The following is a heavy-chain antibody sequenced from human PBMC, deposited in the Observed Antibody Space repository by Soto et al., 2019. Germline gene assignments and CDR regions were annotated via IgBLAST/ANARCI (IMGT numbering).Heavy chain of an antibody. D-gene: IGHD4-17*01. CDR1: GYNFTTSY. J-gene: IGHJ5*02. CDR3: ARGLYGDEIDP. CDR2: INANGGTT. Sequence: QVQLVQSGAEVKKPGASVKVSCKASGYNFTTSYMHWVRQAPGQGLEWMGIINANGGTTNYAQKFQGRVTMTRDTSTSTVYIELSSLRSDDTAVYICARGLYGDEIDPWGQGTLVTVSS. V-gene: IGHV1-46*03.